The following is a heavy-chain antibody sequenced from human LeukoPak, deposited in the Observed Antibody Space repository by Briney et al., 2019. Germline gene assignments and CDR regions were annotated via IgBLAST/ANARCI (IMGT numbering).Heavy chain of an antibody. D-gene: IGHD4-17*01. CDR3: ARDLNDYGDYVFDY. CDR2: ISSSSSYI. Sequence: GGSLRLSCAASGFTFSSYSMSWVRQAPGKGLEWVSYISSSSSYIYYADSVKGRFTISRDNAKNSLYLQMNSLRAEDTAVYYCARDLNDYGDYVFDYWGQGTLVTVSS. J-gene: IGHJ4*02. CDR1: GFTFSSYS. V-gene: IGHV3-21*01.